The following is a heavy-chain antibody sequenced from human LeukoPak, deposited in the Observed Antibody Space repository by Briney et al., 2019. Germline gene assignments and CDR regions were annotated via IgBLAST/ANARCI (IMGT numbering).Heavy chain of an antibody. D-gene: IGHD2-2*02. CDR1: GFTFSSYA. V-gene: IGHV3-23*01. CDR3: ARGALYCSSTSCYNDY. CDR2: ISSTGGST. J-gene: IGHJ4*02. Sequence: GGSLRLSCAGSGFTFSSYAMSWVRQAPGKGLEWVSVISSTGGSTFYADSVKGRFTISRDNSKSTMLLQMNSLRAEDTAVYYCARGALYCSSTSCYNDYWGQGTLVTVSS.